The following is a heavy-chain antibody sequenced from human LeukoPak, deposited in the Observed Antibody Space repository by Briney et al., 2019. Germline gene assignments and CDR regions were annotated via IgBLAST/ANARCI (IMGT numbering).Heavy chain of an antibody. J-gene: IGHJ4*02. CDR3: VRRNYDFWSGYFLDY. CDR1: GGSISSYY. D-gene: IGHD3-3*01. Sequence: SETLSLTCTVSGGSISSYYRSWIRQPPGKGLEWIGYIYTSGSTNYNPSLKSRVAISVDTSKNQFSLKLSSVTAADTAEYYCVRRNYDFWSGYFLDYWGQGTLVTVSS. V-gene: IGHV4-4*09. CDR2: IYTSGST.